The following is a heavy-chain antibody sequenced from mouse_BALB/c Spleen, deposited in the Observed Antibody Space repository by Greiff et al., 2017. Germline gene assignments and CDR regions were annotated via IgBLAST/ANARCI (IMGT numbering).Heavy chain of an antibody. D-gene: IGHD2-4*01. J-gene: IGHJ4*01. CDR3: ARSMITTYYYAMDY. CDR2: IYPGDGDT. CDR1: GYAFSSYW. Sequence: VQLQESGAELVRPGSSVKISCKASGYAFSSYWMNWVKQRPGQGLEWIGQIYPGDGDTNYNGKFKGKATLTADKSSSTAYMQLSSLTSEDSAVYFCARSMITTYYYAMDYWGQGTSVTVS. V-gene: IGHV1-80*01.